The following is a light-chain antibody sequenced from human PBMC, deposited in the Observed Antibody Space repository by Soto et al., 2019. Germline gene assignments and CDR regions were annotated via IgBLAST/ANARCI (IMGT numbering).Light chain of an antibody. CDR3: QQRSDWPYT. CDR2: DAS. J-gene: IGKJ4*01. Sequence: PGDRATLSCRASQSVGSYLGWYQQRPGQAPRLLIYDASNRATGIPARFSGSGSGTDFTLTISSLEPEDFAVYYCQQRSDWPYTFGGGTKVEIK. CDR1: QSVGSY. V-gene: IGKV3-11*01.